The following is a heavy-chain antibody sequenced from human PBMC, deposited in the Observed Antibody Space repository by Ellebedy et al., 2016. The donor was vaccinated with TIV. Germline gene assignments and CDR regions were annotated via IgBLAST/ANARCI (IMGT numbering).Heavy chain of an antibody. CDR3: AKISPTHRGAFDI. CDR1: GFTFSDYY. J-gene: IGHJ3*02. V-gene: IGHV3-53*01. Sequence: GESLKISXAASGFTFSDYYMSWIRQAPGKGLEWVSVIYSGGNTYYADSVKGRFTISRDNSKNTLFLQMNSLRGDDTARYYCAKISPTHRGAFDIWGQGTMVTVSS. D-gene: IGHD3-3*02. CDR2: IYSGGNT.